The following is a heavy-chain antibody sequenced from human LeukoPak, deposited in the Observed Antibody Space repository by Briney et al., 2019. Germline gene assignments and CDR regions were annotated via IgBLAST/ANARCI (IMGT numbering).Heavy chain of an antibody. V-gene: IGHV4-39*07. CDR2: IYHSGNT. J-gene: IGHJ5*02. Sequence: SETLSLTCAVSGGSISSGGYYWGWIRQPPGKGLEWIANIYHSGNTYYNPSLKSRVTISVDTSRNQFSLKLSSVTAADTAVYYCALQPARRLSWFDPWGQGTLVTVSS. CDR1: GGSISSGGYY. D-gene: IGHD2-2*01. CDR3: ALQPARRLSWFDP.